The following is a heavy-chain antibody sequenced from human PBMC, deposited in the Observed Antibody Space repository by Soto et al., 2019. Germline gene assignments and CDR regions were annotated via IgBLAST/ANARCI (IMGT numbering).Heavy chain of an antibody. D-gene: IGHD2-2*02. V-gene: IGHV1-69*13. CDR3: ARDRGECSSTSCYNYYYYGMDV. CDR1: GGTFSSYA. CDR2: IIPIFGTA. J-gene: IGHJ6*02. Sequence: SVKVSGKASGGTFSSYAISWVRQAPGQGLEWMGGIIPIFGTANYAQKFQGRVTITADESTSTAYMELSSLRSEDTAVYYCARDRGECSSTSCYNYYYYGMDVWGQGTTVTVSS.